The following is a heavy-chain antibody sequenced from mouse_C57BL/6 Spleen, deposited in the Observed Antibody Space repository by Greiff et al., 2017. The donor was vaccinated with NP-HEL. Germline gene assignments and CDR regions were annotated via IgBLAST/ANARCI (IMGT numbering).Heavy chain of an antibody. CDR1: GFTFSDYG. V-gene: IGHV5-17*01. J-gene: IGHJ3*01. D-gene: IGHD2-3*01. Sequence: EVHLVESGGGLVKPGGSLKLSCAASGFTFSDYGMHWVRQAPEKGLEWVAYISSGSSTIYYADTVKGRFTISRDNARNTLFLQMTSLRSEDTAMYYCARGGWPGAWFAYWGQGTLVTVSA. CDR3: ARGGWPGAWFAY. CDR2: ISSGSSTI.